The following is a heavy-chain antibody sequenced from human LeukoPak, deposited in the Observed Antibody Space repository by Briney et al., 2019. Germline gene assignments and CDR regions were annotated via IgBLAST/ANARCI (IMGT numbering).Heavy chain of an antibody. Sequence: ASVKVSCKASGYAFTGYYMHWVRQAPGQGLEWMGWINPNSGGTNYAQKFQGRVTMTRDTSISTAYMELSRLRSDDTAVYYCAREVTGDPYYYYGVDVWGQGTTVTVSS. CDR1: GYAFTGYY. J-gene: IGHJ6*02. D-gene: IGHD7-27*01. CDR3: AREVTGDPYYYYGVDV. CDR2: INPNSGGT. V-gene: IGHV1-2*02.